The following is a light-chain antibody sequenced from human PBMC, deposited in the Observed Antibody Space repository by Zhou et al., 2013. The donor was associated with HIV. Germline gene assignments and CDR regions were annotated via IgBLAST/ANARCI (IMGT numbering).Light chain of an antibody. CDR2: AAS. CDR3: QQSYSTPYT. CDR1: QSFSSF. Sequence: DIQMTQSPSSLSASVGDRVTITCRASQSFSSFLNWYQQKPGKAPKLLIYAASRLQSGVPSRFSGSGSGTDFTLTISSLQPEDFATYYCQQSYSTPYTFGQGTKLEIK. J-gene: IGKJ2*01. V-gene: IGKV1-39*01.